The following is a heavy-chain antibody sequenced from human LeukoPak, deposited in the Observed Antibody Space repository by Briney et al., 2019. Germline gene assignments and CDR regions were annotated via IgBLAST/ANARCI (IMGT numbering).Heavy chain of an antibody. CDR3: ARDLRDSSGSRIPYY. CDR2: INHSGST. Sequence: PSETLSLTCAVYGGSFSGYYWSWIRQPPGKGLEWIGEINHSGSTNYNPSLKSRVTISVDTSKNQFSLKLSSVTAADTAVYYCARDLRDSSGSRIPYYWGQGTLVTVSS. CDR1: GGSFSGYY. V-gene: IGHV4-34*01. J-gene: IGHJ4*02. D-gene: IGHD6-19*01.